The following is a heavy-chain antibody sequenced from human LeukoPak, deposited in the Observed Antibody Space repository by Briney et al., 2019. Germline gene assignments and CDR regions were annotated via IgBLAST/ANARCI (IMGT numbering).Heavy chain of an antibody. V-gene: IGHV3-48*04. J-gene: IGHJ4*02. Sequence: GGSLRLSCAASGFTFSSYSMNWVRQAPGKGLEWVSYISSSSSTIYYADSVKGRFTISRDNAKNSLYLQMNSLRAEDTAVYYCARDLGYSYGSWGQGTLVTVSS. CDR2: ISSSSSTI. CDR1: GFTFSSYS. D-gene: IGHD5-18*01. CDR3: ARDLGYSYGS.